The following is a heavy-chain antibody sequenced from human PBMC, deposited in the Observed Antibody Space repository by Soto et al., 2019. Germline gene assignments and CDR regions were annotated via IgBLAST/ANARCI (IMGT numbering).Heavy chain of an antibody. CDR3: ARRVTIFGVVIQTDWFDP. CDR1: GGSISSSSYY. V-gene: IGHV4-39*01. Sequence: SETLSLTCTVSGGSISSSSYYWGWIRQPPGKGLEWIGSIYYSGSTYYNPSLKSRVTISVDTSKNQFSLKLSSVTAADTAVYYCARRVTIFGVVIQTDWFDPWGQGTLVTVSS. CDR2: IYYSGST. J-gene: IGHJ5*02. D-gene: IGHD3-3*01.